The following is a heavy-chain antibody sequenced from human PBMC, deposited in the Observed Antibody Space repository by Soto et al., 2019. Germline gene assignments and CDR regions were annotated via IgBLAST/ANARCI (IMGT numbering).Heavy chain of an antibody. V-gene: IGHV3-30-3*01. Sequence: GGSLRLSCAASGFTFSSYAMHWVRQAPGKGLEWVAVISYDGSNKYYADSVKGRFTISRDNSKNTLYLQMNSLRAEDTAVYYCARPSGYYDFWSGLNWFDPWGQGTLVTVSS. CDR1: GFTFSSYA. D-gene: IGHD3-3*01. CDR3: ARPSGYYDFWSGLNWFDP. CDR2: ISYDGSNK. J-gene: IGHJ5*02.